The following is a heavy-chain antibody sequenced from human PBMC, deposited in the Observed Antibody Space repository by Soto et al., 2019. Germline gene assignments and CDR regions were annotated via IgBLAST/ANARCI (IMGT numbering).Heavy chain of an antibody. CDR3: ARDELGSVDY. V-gene: IGHV1-69*08. J-gene: IGHJ4*02. Sequence: QVQLVQSGAEVKKPGSSVKVSCKASGGTFSSYTISWVRQAPGQGLEWMGRIIPILGIANYAQKSQGRVTITADKSTSTAYMELSSLRSEDTAVYYCARDELGSVDYWGQGTLVTVSS. CDR1: GGTFSSYT. CDR2: IIPILGIA. D-gene: IGHD6-13*01.